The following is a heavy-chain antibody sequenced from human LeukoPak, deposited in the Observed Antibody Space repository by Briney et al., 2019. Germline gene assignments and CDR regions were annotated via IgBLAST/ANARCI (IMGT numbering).Heavy chain of an antibody. CDR3: AKTQWKVGATDYFDY. J-gene: IGHJ4*02. CDR1: GFAFNNYA. CDR2: VNDHGDQT. D-gene: IGHD1-26*01. V-gene: IGHV3-23*01. Sequence: GGSLRLSCAASGFAFNNYAMTWVRQAPGKGLEWVSNVNDHGDQTYYADFVKGRFTISRDNSKNELFLQMDSLTAEDTAVYYCAKTQWKVGATDYFDYWGQGILVAVSS.